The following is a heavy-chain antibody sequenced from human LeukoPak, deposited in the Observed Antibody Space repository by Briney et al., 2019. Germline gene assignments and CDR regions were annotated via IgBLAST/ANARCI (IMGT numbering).Heavy chain of an antibody. CDR3: ARVPQLGNPVHWYFDL. D-gene: IGHD7-27*01. Sequence: SETLSLTCTVSGGSISSYYWNSLRQPPGKGLEWIGYIYYSGSTNYNPSLKSRVTISVDTSKNQFSLKLSSVTAADTAVYYCARVPQLGNPVHWYFDLWGRGTLVTVSS. CDR2: IYYSGST. J-gene: IGHJ2*01. V-gene: IGHV4-59*01. CDR1: GGSISSYY.